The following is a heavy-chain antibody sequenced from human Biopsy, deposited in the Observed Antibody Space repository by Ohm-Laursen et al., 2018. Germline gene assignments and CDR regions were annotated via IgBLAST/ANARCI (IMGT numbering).Heavy chain of an antibody. J-gene: IGHJ2*01. D-gene: IGHD6-19*01. CDR1: GGSTTDYF. V-gene: IGHV4-4*07. CDR2: IYSSGGP. Sequence: SDTLSLTCSVSGGSTTDYFWSWIRQPAGETLEWIGRIYSSGGPSYNPSLKSRISMSIDTSNNQFSLTLTSVTAADTAVYYCARTPGKAVAGRFLDLWGRGTLVTVSS. CDR3: ARTPGKAVAGRFLDL.